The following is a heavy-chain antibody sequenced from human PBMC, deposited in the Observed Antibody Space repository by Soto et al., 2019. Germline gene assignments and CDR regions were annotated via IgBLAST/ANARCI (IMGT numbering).Heavy chain of an antibody. CDR3: ARGPIAAAGRVYYFDY. V-gene: IGHV4-34*01. J-gene: IGHJ4*02. Sequence: QVQLQQWGAGLLKPSETLSLTSAVYGGSFSGYYWSWIRQPPGKGLEWIGEINHSGSTNYNPSLKSRVTISVDTSKNQFSLKLSSVTAADTAVYYCARGPIAAAGRVYYFDYWGQGTLVTVSS. CDR2: INHSGST. CDR1: GGSFSGYY. D-gene: IGHD6-13*01.